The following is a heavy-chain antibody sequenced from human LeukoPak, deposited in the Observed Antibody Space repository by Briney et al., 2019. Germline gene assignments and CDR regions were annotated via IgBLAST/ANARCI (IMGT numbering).Heavy chain of an antibody. J-gene: IGHJ4*02. V-gene: IGHV4-34*01. CDR1: GGSFSGYY. CDR3: ARGRTTWTDY. Sequence: SSETLSLTCAVYGGSFSGYYWSWIRQPPGKGLEWIGEINHSGSTNYNPSLKSRVTISVDTSKNQFSLKLSSVTAADTAVYYCARGRTTWTDYWGQGTLVTVSS. CDR2: INHSGST. D-gene: IGHD1-7*01.